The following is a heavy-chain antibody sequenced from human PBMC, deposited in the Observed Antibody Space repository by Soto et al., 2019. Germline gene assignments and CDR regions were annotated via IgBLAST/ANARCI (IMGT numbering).Heavy chain of an antibody. D-gene: IGHD6-25*01. CDR3: ASTFAPATSGYCYYYGMDV. CDR2: IYYSGST. Sequence: PSETLSLTCTVSGGSISSYYWSWIRQPPGKGLEWIGYIYYSGSTNYNPSLKSRVTISVDTSKNQFSLKLSSVTAAGTAVYYCASTFAPATSGYCYYYGMDVWGQGTTVTVSS. CDR1: GGSISSYY. J-gene: IGHJ6*02. V-gene: IGHV4-59*01.